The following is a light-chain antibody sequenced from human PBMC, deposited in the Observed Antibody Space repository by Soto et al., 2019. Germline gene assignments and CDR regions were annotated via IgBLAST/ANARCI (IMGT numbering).Light chain of an antibody. V-gene: IGLV2-14*03. Sequence: QSVLTQPASVSGSPGQSITISCTGTSSDIGSYNYVSWYQQHPGRAPKLMIYDVSNRPSGVSTRFSGSKSDNTASLTISGLQAEDEADYYCSSYATSSTVVFGGGTQLTVL. CDR1: SSDIGSYNY. J-gene: IGLJ2*01. CDR2: DVS. CDR3: SSYATSSTVV.